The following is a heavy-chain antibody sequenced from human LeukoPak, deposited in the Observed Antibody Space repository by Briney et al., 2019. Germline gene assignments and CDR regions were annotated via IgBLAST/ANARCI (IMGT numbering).Heavy chain of an antibody. CDR1: GGSFSGYY. Sequence: SETLSLTCAVYGGSFSGYYWSWIRQPPGKGLEWIGEINHSGNTNYNPSLKSRVTISVDTSKNQFSLKLSSVTAADTAVYYCARVPVGTTGYPEGSFDPWGQGTLVTVSS. CDR2: INHSGNT. D-gene: IGHD5-12*01. V-gene: IGHV4-34*01. CDR3: ARVPVGTTGYPEGSFDP. J-gene: IGHJ5*02.